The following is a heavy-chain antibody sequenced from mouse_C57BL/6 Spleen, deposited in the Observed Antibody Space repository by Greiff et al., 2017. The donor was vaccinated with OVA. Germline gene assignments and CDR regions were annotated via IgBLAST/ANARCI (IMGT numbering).Heavy chain of an antibody. D-gene: IGHD1-1*01. CDR3: AITTVVATGAMDY. Sequence: VQLKQSGPELVKPGASVKISCKASGYSFTGYYMNWVKQSPEKSLEWIGEINPSTGGTTYNQKFKAKATLTVDKSSSTAYMQLKSLTADDSAVYCGAITTVVATGAMDYWGQGTSVTVSS. V-gene: IGHV1-42*01. CDR1: GYSFTGYY. CDR2: INPSTGGT. J-gene: IGHJ4*01.